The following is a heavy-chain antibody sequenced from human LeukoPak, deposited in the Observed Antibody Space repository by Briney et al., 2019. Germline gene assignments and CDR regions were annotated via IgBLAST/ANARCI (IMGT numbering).Heavy chain of an antibody. D-gene: IGHD3-16*01. CDR2: INWSGSTI. V-gene: IGHV3-9*01. CDR3: IKGGEIMTDFFDY. CDR1: GFTFDDYA. J-gene: IGHJ4*02. Sequence: GGSLRLSCAASGFTFDDYAMHWVRQAPGKGLEWVSGINWSGSTITYADSVKGRFTISRDSAKKSLHLQMDSLRAEDSASYYCIKGGEIMTDFFDYWGQGTLVTVSS.